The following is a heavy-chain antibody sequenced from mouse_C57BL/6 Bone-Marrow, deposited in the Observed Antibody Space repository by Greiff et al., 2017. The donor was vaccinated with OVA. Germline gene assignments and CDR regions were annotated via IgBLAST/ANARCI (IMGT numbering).Heavy chain of an antibody. CDR3: ATPYDGYYSWFAY. J-gene: IGHJ3*01. V-gene: IGHV1-9*01. CDR2: ILPGSGST. CDR1: GYTFTGYW. D-gene: IGHD2-3*01. Sequence: QVQLQQSGAELMKPGASVKLSCKATGYTFTGYWIEWVKQRPGHGLEWIGEILPGSGSTNYNEKFKGKATFTADTSSNTAYMQLSSLTTEVSAIYYCATPYDGYYSWFAYWGQGTLVTVSA.